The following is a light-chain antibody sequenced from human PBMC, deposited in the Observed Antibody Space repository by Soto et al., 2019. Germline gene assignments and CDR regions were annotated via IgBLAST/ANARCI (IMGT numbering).Light chain of an antibody. Sequence: DIQMTQSPSTLSASVGDRVTITCRASQSISSWLAWYQQKPGEAPKLLIYKASTLESGVPSNFSGSGSGTEFSLTISSLQPEDFETYYCQQYNAYPWTFGQGTKVDIK. V-gene: IGKV1-5*03. CDR1: QSISSW. CDR2: KAS. CDR3: QQYNAYPWT. J-gene: IGKJ1*01.